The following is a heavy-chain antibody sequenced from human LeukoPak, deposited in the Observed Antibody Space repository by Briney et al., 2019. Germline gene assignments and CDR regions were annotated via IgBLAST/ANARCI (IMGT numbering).Heavy chain of an antibody. Sequence: ASVKVSCKASGGTFSSYAISWVRQAPGQGLEWMGGIIPIFGTANYAQKFQGRVTITADESTSIAYMELSSLRSEDTAVYYCARGGVVPAASFDYWGQGTLVTVSS. J-gene: IGHJ4*02. CDR2: IIPIFGTA. CDR3: ARGGVVPAASFDY. D-gene: IGHD2-2*01. CDR1: GGTFSSYA. V-gene: IGHV1-69*13.